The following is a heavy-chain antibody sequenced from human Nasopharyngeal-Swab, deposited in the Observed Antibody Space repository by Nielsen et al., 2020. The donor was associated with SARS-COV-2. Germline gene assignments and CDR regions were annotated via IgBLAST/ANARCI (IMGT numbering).Heavy chain of an antibody. V-gene: IGHV4-34*01. Sequence: PGKGLQWIGEINHRGTTSYSPSLKSRVTISADTSKNQFSLNLSSVTAADTAVYYCARDVRVGEWKPFEYWGQGTPVTVSS. CDR2: INHRGTT. CDR3: ARDVRVGEWKPFEY. D-gene: IGHD3-10*02. J-gene: IGHJ4*02.